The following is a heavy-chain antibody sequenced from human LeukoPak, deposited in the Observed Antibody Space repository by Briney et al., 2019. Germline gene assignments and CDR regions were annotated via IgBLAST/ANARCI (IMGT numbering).Heavy chain of an antibody. CDR1: GFTFDDYA. V-gene: IGHV3-9*01. D-gene: IGHD3-16*01. CDR2: ISWNTGNK. J-gene: IGHJ3*02. Sequence: PGRSLRLSCAASGFTFDDYAMHWVRHAPGKGLEWVSRISWNTGNKDYADSVKGRFTISRDNDKNSLFLQMNSLRPEDTALYYCVKGTTFDAFDMWGQGTMVIVFS. CDR3: VKGTTFDAFDM.